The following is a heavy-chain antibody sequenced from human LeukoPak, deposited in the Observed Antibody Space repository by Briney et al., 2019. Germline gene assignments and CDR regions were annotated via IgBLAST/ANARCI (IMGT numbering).Heavy chain of an antibody. CDR3: AKGLETESRLDS. D-gene: IGHD1-1*01. J-gene: IGHJ4*02. CDR1: GFTFSNYG. V-gene: IGHV3-23*01. CDR2: ITGRGENT. Sequence: GGSLRLSCAASGFTFSNYGMNWVRQAPGKGLEWVSGITGRGENTYYADSVKGRFTISRDNSKNTLYLQMNSLRAEDTALYYCAKGLETESRLDSWGQGTLVTVSS.